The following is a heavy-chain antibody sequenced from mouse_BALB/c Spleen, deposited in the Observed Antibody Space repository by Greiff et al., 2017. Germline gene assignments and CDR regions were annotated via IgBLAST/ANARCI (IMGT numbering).Heavy chain of an antibody. J-gene: IGHJ3*01. CDR1: GYSFTGYY. CDR3: ARDYGSSSWFAY. CDR2: ISCYNGAT. D-gene: IGHD1-1*01. Sequence: LVKTGASVKISCKASGYSFTGYYMRWVKQSHGKSLEWIGYISCYNGATSYNQKFKGKATFTVDTSSSTAYMQFNSLTSEDSAVYYCARDYGSSSWFAYWGQGTLVTVSA. V-gene: IGHV1S34*01.